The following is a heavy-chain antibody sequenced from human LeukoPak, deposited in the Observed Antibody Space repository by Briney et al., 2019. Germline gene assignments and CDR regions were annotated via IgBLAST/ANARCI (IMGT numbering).Heavy chain of an antibody. D-gene: IGHD6-13*01. CDR2: ISGSGGST. CDR1: GFTFSSYA. CDR3: AKVGGFYSSSWYDY. Sequence: GGSLRLSCAAPGFTFSSYAMSWVRQAPGKGLEWVSAISGSGGSTYYADSVKGRFTISRDNSKNTLYLQMNSLRAEDTAVYYCAKVGGFYSSSWYDYWGQGTLVTVSS. J-gene: IGHJ4*02. V-gene: IGHV3-23*01.